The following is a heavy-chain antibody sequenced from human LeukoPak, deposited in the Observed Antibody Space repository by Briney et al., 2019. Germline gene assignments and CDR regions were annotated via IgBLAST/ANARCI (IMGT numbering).Heavy chain of an antibody. V-gene: IGHV4-59*08. CDR3: ARGSGWYFY. CDR2: IYDSGST. D-gene: IGHD6-19*01. Sequence: SETLSLTCTVSAPSISSYYWSWIRQPPGKGRVWIGYIYDSGSTNYNPSLKSRVTISVDTSKNQLSLKLTSVTAADTAVYYCARGSGWYFYWGQGTLVTVSS. J-gene: IGHJ4*02. CDR1: APSISSYY.